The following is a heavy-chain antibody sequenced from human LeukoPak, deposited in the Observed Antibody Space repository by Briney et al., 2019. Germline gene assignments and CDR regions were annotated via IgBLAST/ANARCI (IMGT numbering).Heavy chain of an antibody. D-gene: IGHD3-22*01. CDR2: ISYDGSNK. CDR1: GFTFSSYG. V-gene: IGHV3-30*03. CDR3: ARSSYSHYYDTSFDY. J-gene: IGHJ4*02. Sequence: GRSLRLSCAASGFTFSSYGMHWVRQAPGKGLEWVAVISYDGSNKYYADSVKGRFTISRDNSKNTLYLQMNSLRAEDTAVYYCARSSYSHYYDTSFDYWGQGTLVTVSS.